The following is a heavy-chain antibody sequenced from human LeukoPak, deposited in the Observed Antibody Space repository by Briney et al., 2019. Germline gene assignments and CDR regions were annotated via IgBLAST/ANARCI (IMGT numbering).Heavy chain of an antibody. D-gene: IGHD6-19*01. J-gene: IGHJ4*02. Sequence: GGSLTLSCAACGLTFSIYEVHWARHAPGEGLEWVSYFSSSGNNIYYADSEGGRFTISRDNAKNSLYLQMNSLRAEDTAVYYCARDGPGSGWYGDYFDYWGQGTLVTVSS. V-gene: IGHV3-48*03. CDR3: ARDGPGSGWYGDYFDY. CDR2: FSSSGNNI. CDR1: GLTFSIYE.